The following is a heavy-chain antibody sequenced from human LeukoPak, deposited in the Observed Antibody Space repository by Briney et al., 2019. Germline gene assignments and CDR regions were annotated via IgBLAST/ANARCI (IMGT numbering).Heavy chain of an antibody. CDR1: GGSISSSSYY. D-gene: IGHD6-13*01. CDR3: ARLPLAAAGRGYYYYYGMDV. V-gene: IGHV4-39*07. J-gene: IGHJ6*02. Sequence: SETLSLTCTVSGGSISSSSYYWGWIRQPPGKGLEWIGSIYYSGSTYYNPSLKSRVTISVDTSKNQFSLKLSSVTAADTAVYYCARLPLAAAGRGYYYYYGMDVWGQGTTVTVSS. CDR2: IYYSGST.